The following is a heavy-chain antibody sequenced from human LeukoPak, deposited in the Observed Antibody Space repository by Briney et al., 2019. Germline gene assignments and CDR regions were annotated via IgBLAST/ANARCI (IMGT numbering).Heavy chain of an antibody. D-gene: IGHD2-2*01. CDR2: ISSHAIYI. CDR3: ARGLFGGFAAAPFDH. J-gene: IGHJ4*02. CDR1: GFTFRSYS. V-gene: IGHV3-21*01. Sequence: GGSLRLSCAASGFTFRSYSMNWLRQAPGKGLEWVSTISSHAIYIYYADSVKGRFTISRDNSENSVYLQMDSLRADDTARYFCARGLFGGFAAAPFDHWGQGTLVTVSP.